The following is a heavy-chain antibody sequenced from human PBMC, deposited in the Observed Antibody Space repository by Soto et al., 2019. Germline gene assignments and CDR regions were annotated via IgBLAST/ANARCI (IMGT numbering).Heavy chain of an antibody. Sequence: GGSLRLSCAASGFTFSSYEMNWVRQAPGKGLEWVSYISSSGSTIYYADSVKGRFTISRDNAKNSLYLQMNSLRAEDTAVYYCAITRSSWYSYWGQGTLVTVSS. CDR2: ISSSGSTI. J-gene: IGHJ4*02. CDR3: AITRSSWYSY. D-gene: IGHD6-13*01. CDR1: GFTFSSYE. V-gene: IGHV3-48*03.